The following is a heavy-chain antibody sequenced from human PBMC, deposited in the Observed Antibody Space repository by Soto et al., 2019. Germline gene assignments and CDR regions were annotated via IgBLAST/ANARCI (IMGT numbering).Heavy chain of an antibody. D-gene: IGHD4-17*01. CDR2: IIPIFGTA. CDR3: ARDLDYYGDYFFAY. J-gene: IGHJ4*02. Sequence: QVQLGQSVAEVKKPGSSVKVSCKASGGTFSSYAISWVRQAPGQGLEWMGGIIPIFGTANYAQKFQGRVTITADASTSTAYIELSSLISVDTAVYYCARDLDYYGDYFFAYWGQGTLVTVS. CDR1: GGTFSSYA. V-gene: IGHV1-69*01.